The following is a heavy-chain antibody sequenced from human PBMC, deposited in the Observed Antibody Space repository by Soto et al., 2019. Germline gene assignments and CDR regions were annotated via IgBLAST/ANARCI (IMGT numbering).Heavy chain of an antibody. CDR2: IYPGDSDT. CDR3: AGGGVRGVITRTRDYYGIDG. CDR1: GYSFTSYW. V-gene: IGHV5-51*01. J-gene: IGHJ6*02. Sequence: PGESLKISCKGSGYSFTSYWIGWVRQMPGKGLECMGIIYPGDSDTRYSPSFQGQVTISADKSISTAYLQWSSLKASDTAMYYCAGGGVRGVITRTRDYYGIDGWGQGTTVTFSS. D-gene: IGHD3-10*01.